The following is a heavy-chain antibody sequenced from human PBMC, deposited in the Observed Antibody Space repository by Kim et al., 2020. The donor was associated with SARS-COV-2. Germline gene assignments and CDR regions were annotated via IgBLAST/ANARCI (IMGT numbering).Heavy chain of an antibody. CDR2: IYHSGST. CDR3: VRSIGGIDSHFDY. Sequence: SETLSLTCAVSGGSISSGDYSWSWIRQPPGKGLVWIGYIYHSGSTYYNPSLKSRVTISVDRSKNQFSLKLSSVTAADTAVYYCVRSIGGIDSHFDYWGQGTLVTVSS. V-gene: IGHV4-30-2*01. CDR1: GGSISSGDYS. J-gene: IGHJ4*02. D-gene: IGHD3-16*02.